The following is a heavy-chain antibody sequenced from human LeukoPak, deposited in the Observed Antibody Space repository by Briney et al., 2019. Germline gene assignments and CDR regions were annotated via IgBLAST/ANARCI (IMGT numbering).Heavy chain of an antibody. Sequence: PSETLSLTCAVYGGSFSGYYWSWIRQPPGKGLEWIGEINHSGSTNYNPSLKSRVTISVDTSKNQFSLKLSSVTAADTAVYYCARGPAGPYYFDYWGQGTLVTVSS. V-gene: IGHV4-34*01. J-gene: IGHJ4*02. D-gene: IGHD6-19*01. CDR2: INHSGST. CDR1: GGSFSGYY. CDR3: ARGPAGPYYFDY.